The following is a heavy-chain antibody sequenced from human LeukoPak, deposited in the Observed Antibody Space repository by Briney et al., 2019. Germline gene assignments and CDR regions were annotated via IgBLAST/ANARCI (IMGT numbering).Heavy chain of an antibody. CDR1: GGSLSSSSYY. CDR3: ARKYPDHWFDP. V-gene: IGHV4-30-4*08. J-gene: IGHJ5*02. Sequence: PSETLSLTCTVSGGSLSSSSYYWGWGRQPPGRGLEWIGDIFYTGSTNYSPSLKSRVSISVDTFKNQFSLKLSSVTAADTAVYYCARKYPDHWFDPWGQGTLVTVSS. D-gene: IGHD6-6*01. CDR2: IFYTGST.